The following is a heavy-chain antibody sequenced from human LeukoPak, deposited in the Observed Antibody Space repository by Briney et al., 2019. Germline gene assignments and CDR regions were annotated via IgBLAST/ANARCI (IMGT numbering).Heavy chain of an antibody. Sequence: GGSLRLSCAASGFTISSYAMDWVRQAPGKGLEWVAVISYDGSNKYYADSVKGRFTISRDNSKNTLYLQMNSLRAEDTAVYYCASGSYFIYWGQGTLVTVSS. CDR2: ISYDGSNK. D-gene: IGHD1-26*01. J-gene: IGHJ4*02. CDR3: ASGSYFIY. CDR1: GFTISSYA. V-gene: IGHV3-30*04.